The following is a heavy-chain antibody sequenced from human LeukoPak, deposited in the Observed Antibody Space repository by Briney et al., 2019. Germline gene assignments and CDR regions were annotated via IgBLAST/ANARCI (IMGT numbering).Heavy chain of an antibody. D-gene: IGHD2-15*01. J-gene: IGHJ4*02. CDR2: IIPILGIA. CDR3: ARMPCSGGSCYPDY. V-gene: IGHV1-69*02. Sequence: ASVKVSCKASGGTFSSYTISWVRQAPGQGLEWMGRIIPILGIANYAQKFQGRVTITADKSTSTAYMELSSLRSEDTAVYYCARMPCSGGSCYPDYWGQGTLVTVSS. CDR1: GGTFSSYT.